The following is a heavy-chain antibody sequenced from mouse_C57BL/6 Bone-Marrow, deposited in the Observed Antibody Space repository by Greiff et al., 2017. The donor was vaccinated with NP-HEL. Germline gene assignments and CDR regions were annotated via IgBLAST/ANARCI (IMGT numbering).Heavy chain of an antibody. V-gene: IGHV1-9*01. Sequence: QVQLQQSGAELMKPGASVKLSCKATGYTFTGYWIEWVKQRPGHGLEWIGEILPGSGSTNYNEKFKGKATFTADTSFNTAYMQLSSLTTEDSAIYYCARGIYYYGSGAYWGQGTLVTVSA. CDR3: ARGIYYYGSGAY. J-gene: IGHJ3*01. CDR2: ILPGSGST. CDR1: GYTFTGYW. D-gene: IGHD1-1*01.